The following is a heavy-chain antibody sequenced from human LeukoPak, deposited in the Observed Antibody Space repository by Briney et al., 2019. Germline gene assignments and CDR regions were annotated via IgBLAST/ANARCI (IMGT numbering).Heavy chain of an antibody. Sequence: SETLSLTCTISGGSISSYYRSWIRQPPGKGLEWIGYIYYSGSTNYNPSLKSRVTISVDTSKNQFSLKLSSVTAADTAVYYCARGVVPAAIRRLYYYYMDVWGKGTTVTVSS. D-gene: IGHD2-2*02. CDR1: GGSISSYY. CDR2: IYYSGST. CDR3: ARGVVPAAIRRLYYYYMDV. V-gene: IGHV4-59*12. J-gene: IGHJ6*03.